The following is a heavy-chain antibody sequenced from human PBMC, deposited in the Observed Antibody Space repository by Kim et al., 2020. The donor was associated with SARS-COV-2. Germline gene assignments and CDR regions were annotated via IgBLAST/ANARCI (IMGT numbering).Heavy chain of an antibody. D-gene: IGHD1-7*01. CDR3: ARIRGTGTTRSQSYRYYMDV. V-gene: IGHV2-70*11. J-gene: IGHJ6*03. Sequence: SGPTLVKPTQTLTLTCTFSGFSLSTSGMCVNWIRQAPGKALEWLARIDWDDDKYYNRSLKTRLTISKDTSRNQVALIMTNMDPVDTATYYCARIRGTGTTRSQSYRYYMDVWGKGTTVTVSS. CDR2: IDWDDDK. CDR1: GFSLSTSGMC.